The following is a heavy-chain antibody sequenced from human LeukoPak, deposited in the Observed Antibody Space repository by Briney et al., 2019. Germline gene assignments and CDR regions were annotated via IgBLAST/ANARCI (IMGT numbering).Heavy chain of an antibody. CDR3: ARVGGSCSTTDCYAWFDF. CDR1: GFTFSSYS. J-gene: IGHJ4*02. D-gene: IGHD2-2*01. CDR2: INSRPNTI. V-gene: IGHV3-48*02. Sequence: GGSLRLSCAASGFTFSSYSMNWVRQARGKGLEWISYINSRPNTIYYADSVKGLFTISRDNAKNSLYLQVNSLRDEDPAMYYCARVGGSCSTTDCYAWFDFWGGGTLDTV.